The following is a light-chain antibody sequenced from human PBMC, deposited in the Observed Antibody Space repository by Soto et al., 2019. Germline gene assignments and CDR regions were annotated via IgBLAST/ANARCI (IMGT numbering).Light chain of an antibody. J-gene: IGLJ3*02. V-gene: IGLV1-51*01. Sequence: QSVLTQPPSVSGAPGQTVTISCSGSSSNIGNNYVSWYQQLPGTAPKVLIYDNNKRPSGIPDRFSGSKSGTSATLGITGLQTGDEADYYCGTWDSSLGGWVFGGGTKLTVL. CDR2: DNN. CDR1: SSNIGNNY. CDR3: GTWDSSLGGWV.